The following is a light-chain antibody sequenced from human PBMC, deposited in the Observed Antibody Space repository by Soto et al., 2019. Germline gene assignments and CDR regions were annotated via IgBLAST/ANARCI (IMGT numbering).Light chain of an antibody. CDR2: GAS. Sequence: EIVLTQYPGTLSLSSGERATLSCRASQSVSFSSLAWYQQKPGQTPRLLIYGASSRATGIPDRFSGSGSGTDFTFTISRLEPEDFAVYYCQQYGSSPLTFGGGTKVDIK. J-gene: IGKJ4*01. V-gene: IGKV3-20*01. CDR1: QSVSFSS. CDR3: QQYGSSPLT.